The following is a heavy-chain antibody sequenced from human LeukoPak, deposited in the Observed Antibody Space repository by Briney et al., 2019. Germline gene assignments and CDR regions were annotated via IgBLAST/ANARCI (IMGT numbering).Heavy chain of an antibody. V-gene: IGHV3-21*04. D-gene: IGHD2-15*01. CDR3: ARVGRRYNWFDP. CDR2: ISSSSSYI. J-gene: IGHJ5*02. Sequence: GGSLRLSCAASGFTFSNAWMSWVRQAPGKGLEWVSSISSSSSYIYYADSVKGRFTISRDNAKNSLYLQMNSLRAEDTAVYYCARVGRRYNWFDPWGQGTLVTVSS. CDR1: GFTFSNAW.